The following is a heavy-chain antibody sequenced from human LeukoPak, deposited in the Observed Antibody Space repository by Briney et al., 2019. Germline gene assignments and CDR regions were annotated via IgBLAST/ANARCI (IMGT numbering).Heavy chain of an antibody. CDR1: RFSFTTYW. Sequence: ESLKISRRGPRFSFTTYWIGLVRQMPRKGIEWMGIIYPGDSDNRCSRSFQGQVTILAEKSISTAYLQWSSLQASDTAMYYRARAPQDNWFDPRGQGTLVTVSS. CDR3: ARAPQDNWFDP. CDR2: IYPGDSDN. J-gene: IGHJ5*02. V-gene: IGHV5-51*01.